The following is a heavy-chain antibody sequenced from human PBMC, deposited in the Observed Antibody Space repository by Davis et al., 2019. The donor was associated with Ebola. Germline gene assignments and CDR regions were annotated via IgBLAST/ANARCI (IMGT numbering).Heavy chain of an antibody. D-gene: IGHD1-26*01. J-gene: IGHJ4*02. CDR3: VRRMESGSYKNFDY. CDR2: INDSGST. Sequence: SETLSLTCAVYGGSFSGYQWTWIRQPPGRGLEWIGEINDSGSTNYNPSLKSRVIMSVDTSKNQFSLKLSSVTAADTAVYYCVRRMESGSYKNFDYWGQGARVTVSS. V-gene: IGHV4-34*01. CDR1: GGSFSGYQ.